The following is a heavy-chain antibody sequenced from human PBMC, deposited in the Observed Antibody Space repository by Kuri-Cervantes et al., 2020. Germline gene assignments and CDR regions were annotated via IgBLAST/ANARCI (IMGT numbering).Heavy chain of an antibody. V-gene: IGHV3-53*01. D-gene: IGHD6-19*01. Sequence: GESLKISCAVSGFTVSSYFMAWVRQAPGKGLECASVLFAGGSTYCADSVKGRFTISRDNSKNTLYLQMNSLRVEDTAVYYCAKGGWYGAFDIWGQGTMVTVSS. CDR1: GFTVSSYF. CDR2: LFAGGST. CDR3: AKGGWYGAFDI. J-gene: IGHJ3*02.